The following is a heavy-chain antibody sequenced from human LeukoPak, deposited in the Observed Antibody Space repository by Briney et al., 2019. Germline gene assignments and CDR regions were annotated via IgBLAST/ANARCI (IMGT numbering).Heavy chain of an antibody. J-gene: IGHJ4*02. CDR1: RFTFTTNW. V-gene: IGHV3-74*01. CDR2: INTDGSIT. Sequence: GGSLSLSRAPSRFTFTTNWMHWVRQVPGKGLVWVSRINTDGSITTYADSVKGRFTISRDNAKNTLSLQMNSLTGEDRAVYYCTSQGAAAWGQGTLVTVSS. CDR3: TSQGAAA.